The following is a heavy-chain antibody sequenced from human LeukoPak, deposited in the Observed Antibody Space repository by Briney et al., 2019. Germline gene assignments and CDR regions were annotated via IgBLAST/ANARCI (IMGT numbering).Heavy chain of an antibody. J-gene: IGHJ4*02. Sequence: PSETLSLTCSVYGGSFSGYYWSWIRQPPGKGLEWIGETNHSGSTNYNPSLKSRVTISVDTSKNQFSLKLSSVTAADTAVYYCARRSSGWLNHFDYWGQGTLVTVSS. CDR2: TNHSGST. V-gene: IGHV4-34*01. CDR3: ARRSSGWLNHFDY. CDR1: GGSFSGYY. D-gene: IGHD6-19*01.